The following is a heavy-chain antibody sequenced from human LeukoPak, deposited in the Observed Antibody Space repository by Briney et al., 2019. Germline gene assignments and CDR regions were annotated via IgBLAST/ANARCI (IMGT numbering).Heavy chain of an antibody. Sequence: SETLSLTCDVSGYSIGSAYYWGWIRQPPGKGLEWIGSIYHSGITYYNPSFKSRVIISLDTSKNQFSLKLSSVTAAGTAMYYCASGEGVTMVRGVPYYYNAMDVWGKGTTVTVSS. CDR1: GYSIGSAYY. V-gene: IGHV4-38-2*01. D-gene: IGHD3-10*01. CDR3: ASGEGVTMVRGVPYYYNAMDV. J-gene: IGHJ6*04. CDR2: IYHSGIT.